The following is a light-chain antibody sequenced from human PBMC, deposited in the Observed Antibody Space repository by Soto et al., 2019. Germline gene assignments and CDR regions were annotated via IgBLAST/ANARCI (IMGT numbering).Light chain of an antibody. CDR2: AAS. CDR1: QSISSY. V-gene: IGKV1-39*01. Sequence: DIQMTQSPSSLSASVGDRVTITCRASQSISSYLNWYQQKPGKAPKLLIYAASSLQSGVPSRFSGSGSGTEFTLTISSLQPEDFATYYCQQSYSTHRTFGQGTKVEIK. CDR3: QQSYSTHRT. J-gene: IGKJ1*01.